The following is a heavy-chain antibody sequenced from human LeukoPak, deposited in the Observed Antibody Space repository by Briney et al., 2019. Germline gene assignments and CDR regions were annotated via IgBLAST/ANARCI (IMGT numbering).Heavy chain of an antibody. J-gene: IGHJ4*02. CDR2: IIPILGIA. Sequence: SVKVSCKASGGTFSSYAISRVRQAPGQGLEWMGRIIPILGIANYAQKFQGRVTITADKSTSTAYMELSSLRSEDTAVYYCARGFDDSSGYYYFDYWGQGTLVTVSS. V-gene: IGHV1-69*04. CDR1: GGTFSSYA. CDR3: ARGFDDSSGYYYFDY. D-gene: IGHD3-22*01.